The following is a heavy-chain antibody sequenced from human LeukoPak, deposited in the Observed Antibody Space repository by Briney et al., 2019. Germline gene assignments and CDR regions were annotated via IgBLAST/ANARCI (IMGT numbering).Heavy chain of an antibody. Sequence: SETLSLTCTVSGGSVSSSSYYWGWIRQPPGKGLEWIGNIYYSGSTDCNPSLKSRVTISVDTSKNQFSLKLTSVTAAGTAVYYCARHEGTSGWPFDYWGQGTLVTVSS. CDR1: GGSVSSSSYY. V-gene: IGHV4-39*01. CDR2: IYYSGST. CDR3: ARHEGTSGWPFDY. D-gene: IGHD6-19*01. J-gene: IGHJ4*02.